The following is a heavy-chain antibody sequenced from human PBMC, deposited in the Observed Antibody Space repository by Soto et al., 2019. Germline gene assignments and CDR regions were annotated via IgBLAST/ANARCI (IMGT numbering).Heavy chain of an antibody. CDR2: ISGGGGAT. D-gene: IGHD3-22*01. J-gene: IGHJ4*02. V-gene: IGHV3-23*01. Sequence: GWSLRLSCAASGFTFSNYAMNWVRQAPGKGLEWVSAISGGGGATYYADSVKGRFTISRDNSKSTLYLQMNSLRAEDTAVYYCAKDYYDSRGYSLYWGQGTLVTVSS. CDR3: AKDYYDSRGYSLY. CDR1: GFTFSNYA.